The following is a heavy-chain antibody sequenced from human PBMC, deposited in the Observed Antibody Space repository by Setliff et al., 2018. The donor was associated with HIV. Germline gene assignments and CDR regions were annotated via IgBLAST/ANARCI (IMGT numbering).Heavy chain of an antibody. D-gene: IGHD4-17*01. J-gene: IGHJ4*02. CDR2: IYTSGTT. Sequence: LSLTCTVSGGSMNSFYWSWIRQPPGKGLEWIGYIYTSGTTNYNPSLKSRVTISIDPTSKKFSLKLNSVTAADTAVYYCARLGIYGDYLDHWGQGTLVTASS. V-gene: IGHV4-4*08. CDR1: GGSMNSFY. CDR3: ARLGIYGDYLDH.